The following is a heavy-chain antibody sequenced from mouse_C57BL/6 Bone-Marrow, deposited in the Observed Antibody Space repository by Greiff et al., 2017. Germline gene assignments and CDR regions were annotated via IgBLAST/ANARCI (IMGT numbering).Heavy chain of an antibody. CDR3: AISTMFTSFGY. V-gene: IGHV14-2*01. J-gene: IGHJ2*01. Sequence: EVQLQQSGAELVKPGASVKLSCTASGFNINDYYMHWVKQRPGQGLEWIGRIDPEDGETKYTPKFQGKATITADTSSNTAYLQLRSLTSEDTAVYYCAISTMFTSFGYWGQGTPLTVSA. CDR1: GFNINDYY. D-gene: IGHD2-2*01. CDR2: IDPEDGET.